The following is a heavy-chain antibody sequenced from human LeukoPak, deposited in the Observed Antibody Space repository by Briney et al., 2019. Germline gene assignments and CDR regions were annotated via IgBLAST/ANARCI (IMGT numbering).Heavy chain of an antibody. J-gene: IGHJ4*02. CDR1: GGSISSYY. Sequence: SETLSLTCTVSGGSISSYYWSWIRQPPGKGLEWIGYIYYSGSTNYNPSLKSRVTISVDTSKNQFSLKLSSVTAADTAVYYCARAGSSSWYWGIDYWGQGTLVTVSS. D-gene: IGHD6-13*01. CDR2: IYYSGST. CDR3: ARAGSSSWYWGIDY. V-gene: IGHV4-59*01.